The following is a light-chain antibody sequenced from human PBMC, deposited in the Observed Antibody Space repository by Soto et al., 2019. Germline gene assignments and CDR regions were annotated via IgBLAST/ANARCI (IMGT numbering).Light chain of an antibody. CDR2: GAS. Sequence: EIVLTQSPGTLSLSPGERATLSCRASQSVSSSYLAWYQQKPGEAPRLLIYGASSSATGIPDRFSGSGCGTDFTIIISRLEPEDLAVYYCQQYGSSYTFGQGTKLEIK. J-gene: IGKJ2*01. CDR3: QQYGSSYT. CDR1: QSVSSSY. V-gene: IGKV3-20*01.